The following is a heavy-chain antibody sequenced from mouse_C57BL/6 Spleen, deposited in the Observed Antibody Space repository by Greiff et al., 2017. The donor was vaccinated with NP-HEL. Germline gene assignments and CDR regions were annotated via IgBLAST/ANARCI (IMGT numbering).Heavy chain of an antibody. CDR2: IDPANGNT. V-gene: IGHV14-3*01. J-gene: IGHJ4*01. Sequence: LQESVAELVRPGASVKLSCTASGFNINNTYMHWVKQRPEQGLEWIGRIDPANGNTKYAPKFQGKATITADTSSNTAYLQLSSLTSEDTAIYYCARLGRNAMDYWGQGTSVTVSS. CDR3: ARLGRNAMDY. D-gene: IGHD1-1*01. CDR1: GFNINNTY.